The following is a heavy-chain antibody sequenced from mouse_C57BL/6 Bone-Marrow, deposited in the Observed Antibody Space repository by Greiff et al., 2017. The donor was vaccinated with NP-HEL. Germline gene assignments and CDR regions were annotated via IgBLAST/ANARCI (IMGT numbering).Heavy chain of an antibody. CDR1: GFTFSDYG. CDR3: AATVVATRAMDY. Sequence: DVKLVESGGGLVKPGGSLKLSCAASGFTFSDYGMHWVRQAPEKGLEWVAYISSGSSTIYYADTVKGRFTISRDNAKNTLFLQMTSLRSEDTAMYYCAATVVATRAMDYWGQGTSVTVSS. J-gene: IGHJ4*01. V-gene: IGHV5-17*01. D-gene: IGHD1-1*01. CDR2: ISSGSSTI.